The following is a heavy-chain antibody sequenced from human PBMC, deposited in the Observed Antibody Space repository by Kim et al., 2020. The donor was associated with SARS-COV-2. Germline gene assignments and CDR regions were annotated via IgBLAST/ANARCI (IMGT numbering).Heavy chain of an antibody. CDR3: ARAWDQNFDF. V-gene: IGHV1-46*01. Sequence: ASVKVSCKASGYTFTSYWIHWVRQAPGQGLEWMGMINPSNANTRYAQRFQRRVTASSDTSTSTASMELSGLTSDDTAVYYCARAWDQNFDFWGQGTLVTV. CDR2: INPSNANT. CDR1: GYTFTSYW. J-gene: IGHJ4*02. D-gene: IGHD1-26*01.